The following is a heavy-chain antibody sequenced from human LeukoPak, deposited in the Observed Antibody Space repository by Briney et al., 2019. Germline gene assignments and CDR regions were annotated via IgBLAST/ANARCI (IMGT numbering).Heavy chain of an antibody. J-gene: IGHJ3*02. CDR1: GGSIGTYY. CDR3: ARPSIPSAAASALDI. Sequence: SETLSLTCSVSGGSIGTYYWTWIRQPPGKGLEWIGYIYYTGSANYNPTLKSRATMSVDTSKNQVSLKMTSVTVADTAVYYCARPSIPSAAASALDIWGQGTMVTVSS. CDR2: IYYTGSA. V-gene: IGHV4-59*08. D-gene: IGHD2-2*01.